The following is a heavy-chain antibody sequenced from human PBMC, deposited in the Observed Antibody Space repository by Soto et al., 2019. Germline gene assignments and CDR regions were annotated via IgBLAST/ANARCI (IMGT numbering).Heavy chain of an antibody. CDR2: IHYTGST. CDR3: ARVEPSSSWYSGPSLPYYYGMDV. Sequence: PSETLSLTCTISGGSISTYYWSWIRQPPGKGLEWIANIHYTGSTSYNPSLKGRVTISLDTSKNQFYLNLISVTAADTAVYYCARVEPSSSWYSGPSLPYYYGMDVWGQATTVTVSS. J-gene: IGHJ6*02. D-gene: IGHD6-13*01. V-gene: IGHV4-59*01. CDR1: GGSISTYY.